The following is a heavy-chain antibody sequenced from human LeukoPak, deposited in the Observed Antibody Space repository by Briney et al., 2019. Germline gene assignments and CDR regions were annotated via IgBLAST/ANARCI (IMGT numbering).Heavy chain of an antibody. D-gene: IGHD2-15*01. V-gene: IGHV3-21*01. CDR2: ISSSSYM. J-gene: IGHJ4*02. CDR3: AKDRPSYCSGGSCYSDYFDY. CDR1: GFTFSSYS. Sequence: GGSLRLSCAASGFTFSSYSMNWVRQAPGKGLEWVSSISSSSYMYYADSVKGRFTISRDNAKNSLYLQMNSLRAEDTAVYYCAKDRPSYCSGGSCYSDYFDYWGQGTLVTVSS.